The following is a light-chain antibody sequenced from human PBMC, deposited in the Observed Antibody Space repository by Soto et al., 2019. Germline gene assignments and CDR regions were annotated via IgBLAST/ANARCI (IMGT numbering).Light chain of an antibody. CDR2: GAS. J-gene: IGKJ2*01. Sequence: EIVMTQSPATLSVSPGERVTLSCRASQSVSSDLAWYQQKPGQAPRLLIYGASTRATGIPARFSGSGSGTDFTLAISSLQSEDFAIYYCHQYNNWPPYTFGQGTKV. CDR1: QSVSSD. V-gene: IGKV3-15*01. CDR3: HQYNNWPPYT.